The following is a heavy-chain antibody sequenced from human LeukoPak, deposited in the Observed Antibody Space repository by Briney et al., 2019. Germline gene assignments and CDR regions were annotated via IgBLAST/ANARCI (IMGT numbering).Heavy chain of an antibody. CDR3: ARYGDSSNKVDY. V-gene: IGHV3-11*01. J-gene: IGHJ4*02. D-gene: IGHD2-21*01. CDR1: GFTLCDYY. Sequence: GGSLRLSCAVSGFTLCDYYMTWVRQAPGKGFEWLSHTDLHHVASYKAAAVKGRFTISRDNARSTVYLEMKSLRVEDTALYYCARYGDSSNKVDYWGQGTLVTVSS. CDR2: TDLHHVAS.